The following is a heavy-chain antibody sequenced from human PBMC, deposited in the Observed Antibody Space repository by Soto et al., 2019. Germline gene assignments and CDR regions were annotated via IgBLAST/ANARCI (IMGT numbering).Heavy chain of an antibody. V-gene: IGHV4-30-2*01. CDR3: ARLSGSYNDRYFDN. Sequence: PSETLSLTCAVSGGSISSGGYSWSWIRQPPGKGLEWIGYIYHSGSTYYNPSLRSRLTMSVDTSNNQFSLKVKSVTAADTAVYYCARLSGSYNDRYFDNWGQGTLVTVSS. D-gene: IGHD1-26*01. J-gene: IGHJ4*02. CDR2: IYHSGST. CDR1: GGSISSGGYS.